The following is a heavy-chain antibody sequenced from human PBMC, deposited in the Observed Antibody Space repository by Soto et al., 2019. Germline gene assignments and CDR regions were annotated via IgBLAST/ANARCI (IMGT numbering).Heavy chain of an antibody. J-gene: IGHJ6*02. V-gene: IGHV1-3*01. Sequence: ASVKVSCKASGYPFSNYAMHWVRQAPGQGLEWMGWINAGNGNSKYSQKFQGRVTITRDTSANTAYMELDSLRSEDTAVYYCATSTYCSSSNCYQWYGMDVWGQGTTVTVSS. CDR3: ATSTYCSSSNCYQWYGMDV. CDR1: GYPFSNYA. CDR2: INAGNGNS. D-gene: IGHD2-2*01.